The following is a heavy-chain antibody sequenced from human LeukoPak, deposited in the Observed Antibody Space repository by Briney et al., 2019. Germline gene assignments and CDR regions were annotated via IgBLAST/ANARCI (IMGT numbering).Heavy chain of an antibody. J-gene: IGHJ4*02. CDR2: ILYDGSNK. CDR1: GFTFSSYG. Sequence: GGSLRLSCAASGFTFSSYGMHWVRQAPGKGLEWVAVILYDGSNKFYADSVKGRFTISRDNAKNSLSLQMNNLRVEDTAVYYCARAGSHWHYVYWGQGTVVTVSS. CDR3: ARAGSHWHYVY. D-gene: IGHD3-10*01. V-gene: IGHV3-30*03.